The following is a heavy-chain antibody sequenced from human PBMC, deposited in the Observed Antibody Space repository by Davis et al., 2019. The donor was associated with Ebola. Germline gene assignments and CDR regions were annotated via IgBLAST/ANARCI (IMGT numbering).Heavy chain of an antibody. Sequence: PGGSLRLSCAASGFTFNNYAMNWVRQAPGKGLEWVSSVSGASANIYYADSVKGRFTISRDNSNNMVYLQMDSLRAEDTAVYYCAKDGGGWLTGGFYYFDRWGQGTLVTVSS. CDR1: GFTFNNYA. J-gene: IGHJ4*02. D-gene: IGHD2-8*02. CDR2: VSGASANI. CDR3: AKDGGGWLTGGFYYFDR. V-gene: IGHV3-23*01.